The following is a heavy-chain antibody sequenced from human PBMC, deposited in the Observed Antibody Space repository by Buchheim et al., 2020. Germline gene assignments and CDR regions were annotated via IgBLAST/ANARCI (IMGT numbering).Heavy chain of an antibody. CDR3: ARGNIVVVTAASYYFDY. CDR1: GGSISSGDYY. J-gene: IGHJ4*02. D-gene: IGHD2-21*02. V-gene: IGHV4-30-4*01. CDR2: IYYSGST. Sequence: QVQLQESGPGLVKPSQTLSLTCTVSGGSISSGDYYWSWIRQPPGKGLEWIGYIYYSGSTYYNPSLKGRVTISVEMSKIQFSLKLSSVTAADTAVYYCARGNIVVVTAASYYFDYWGQGTL.